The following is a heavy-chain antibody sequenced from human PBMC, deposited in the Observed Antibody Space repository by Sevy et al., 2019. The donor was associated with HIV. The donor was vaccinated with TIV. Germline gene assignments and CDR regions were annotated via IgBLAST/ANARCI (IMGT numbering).Heavy chain of an antibody. V-gene: IGHV3-21*01. CDR1: GFTFSSYS. J-gene: IGHJ4*02. Sequence: GGSLGLSCAASGFTFSSYSMNWVRQAPGKGLEWVSSISSSSSYIYYADSVKGRFTISRDNAKNSLYLQMNSLRAEDTAVYYCARDSGNYDFWSGYYSDWGQGTLVTVSS. CDR2: ISSSSSYI. CDR3: ARDSGNYDFWSGYYSD. D-gene: IGHD3-3*01.